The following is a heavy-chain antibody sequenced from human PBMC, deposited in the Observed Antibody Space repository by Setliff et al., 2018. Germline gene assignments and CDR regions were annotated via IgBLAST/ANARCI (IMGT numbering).Heavy chain of an antibody. CDR3: ARGRNIAARLLDS. Sequence: SETLSLTCAAYGGTFSDYYWTWVRQPPGKGLEWIGEIYHSGSINYNPSLKSRATISIDTSKDQFSLKLISMSAADTAVYFCARGRNIAARLLDSWGQGALVTVSS. CDR1: GGTFSDYY. CDR2: IYHSGSI. V-gene: IGHV4-34*01. D-gene: IGHD6-6*01. J-gene: IGHJ4*02.